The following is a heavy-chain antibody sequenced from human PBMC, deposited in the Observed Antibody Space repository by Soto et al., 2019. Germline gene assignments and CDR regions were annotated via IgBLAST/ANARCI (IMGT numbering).Heavy chain of an antibody. D-gene: IGHD2-15*01. V-gene: IGHV1-18*01. Sequence: QVQLVQSGTEVTKPGASVKVACKTSGYTFASYGISWVRQAPGQGLEWMGWISGYNGHTSYAQNVHDRVTMTPDTPTSTGYREGGSRRSDDTAIYFCARDVRSFVEVVAGPLLAFWGQGTLVTVSS. CDR3: ARDVRSFVEVVAGPLLAF. CDR2: ISGYNGHT. CDR1: GYTFASYG. J-gene: IGHJ4*02.